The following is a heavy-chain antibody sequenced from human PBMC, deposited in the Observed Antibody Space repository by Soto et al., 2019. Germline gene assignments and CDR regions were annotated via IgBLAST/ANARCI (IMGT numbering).Heavy chain of an antibody. CDR1: GGSVSSGSYY. V-gene: IGHV4-61*01. J-gene: IGHJ6*02. CDR3: ASADSSSWPGYYYYGMDV. Sequence: QVQLQESGPGLVKPSETLSLTCTVSGGSVSSGSYYWSWIRQPPGKGLEWIGYIYYSGSTNYNPSLKCRVTISVDTSKNQFSLKLSSVTAADTAVFYCASADSSSWPGYYYYGMDVWGQGTTVTVSS. D-gene: IGHD6-6*01. CDR2: IYYSGST.